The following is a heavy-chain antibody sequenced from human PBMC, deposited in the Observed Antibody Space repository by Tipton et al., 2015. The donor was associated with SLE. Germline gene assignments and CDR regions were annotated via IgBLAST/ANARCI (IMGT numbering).Heavy chain of an antibody. CDR3: ASWYSSPLGYYGMDV. Sequence: TLSLTCTVSGGSISSSSYYWGWIRQPPGKGLEWIGSIYYSGSTYYNPSLKSRVTISVDTSKNQFSLKLSSVTAADTAVYYCASWYSSPLGYYGMDVWGQGATVTVSS. CDR2: IYYSGST. J-gene: IGHJ6*02. CDR1: GGSISSSSYY. D-gene: IGHD6-13*01. V-gene: IGHV4-39*07.